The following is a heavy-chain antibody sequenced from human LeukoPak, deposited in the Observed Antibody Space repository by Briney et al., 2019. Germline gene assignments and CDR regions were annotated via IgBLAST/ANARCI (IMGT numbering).Heavy chain of an antibody. CDR2: IFSDGTNK. D-gene: IGHD5-12*01. Sequence: GGSLRLSCAASGFTFSNYALHWVRQAPGKGLEGVALIFSDGTNKYYADSVKGRFTISRDNSKNTLYLQMNSLRPDDTALYYCARIDSGTWAKPMHFDYWGQGTLVTVSS. CDR1: GFTFSNYA. CDR3: ARIDSGTWAKPMHFDY. V-gene: IGHV3-30*04. J-gene: IGHJ4*02.